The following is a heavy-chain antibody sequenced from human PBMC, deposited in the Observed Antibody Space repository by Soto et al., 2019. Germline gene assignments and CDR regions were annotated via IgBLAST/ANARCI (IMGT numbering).Heavy chain of an antibody. CDR2: ISYDGSNK. J-gene: IGHJ4*02. V-gene: IGHV3-30-3*01. CDR1: GFTFSSYA. D-gene: IGHD3-3*01. CDR3: ARGSPREWPKVDY. Sequence: GGSLRLSCAASGFTFSSYAMHWVRQAPGKGLEWVAVISYDGSNKYYADSVKGRFTISRDNSKNTLYLQMNSLRAEDTAVYYCARGSPREWPKVDYWGQGTLVTVSS.